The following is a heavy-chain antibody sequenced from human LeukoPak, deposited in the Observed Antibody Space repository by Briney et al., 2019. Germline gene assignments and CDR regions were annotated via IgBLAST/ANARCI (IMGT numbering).Heavy chain of an antibody. Sequence: ASVKVSCKASGYTFTSYGISWVRQAPGQGLEWMGWISAYNGNTNYAQKLQGRVTMTTDTSTSTAYMELRSLRSDDTAVYYCARGPGITIFGVVTYYYYYMDVWGKVTTVTVSS. D-gene: IGHD3-3*01. J-gene: IGHJ6*03. CDR2: ISAYNGNT. V-gene: IGHV1-18*01. CDR1: GYTFTSYG. CDR3: ARGPGITIFGVVTYYYYYMDV.